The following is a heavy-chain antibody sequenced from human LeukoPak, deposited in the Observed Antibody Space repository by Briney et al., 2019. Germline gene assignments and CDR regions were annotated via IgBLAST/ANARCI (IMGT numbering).Heavy chain of an antibody. CDR2: IYYSGST. V-gene: IGHV4-59*01. Sequence: SETLSLTCTVSGGSISSYYWSWIRQPPGKGLEWIGYIYYSGSTNYNPSLKSRVTISVDTSKNQFSLKLSSVTAADTAVYYCARVDSRYNWDDRTDAFDIWGQGTMVTVSS. CDR1: GGSISSYY. D-gene: IGHD1-20*01. J-gene: IGHJ3*02. CDR3: ARVDSRYNWDDRTDAFDI.